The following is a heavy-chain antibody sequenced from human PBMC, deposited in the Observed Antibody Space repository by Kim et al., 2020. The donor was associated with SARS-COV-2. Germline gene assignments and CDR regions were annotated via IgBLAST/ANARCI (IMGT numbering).Heavy chain of an antibody. CDR2: IYYSGST. CDR3: ARNQVEMATTPFDY. D-gene: IGHD5-12*01. V-gene: IGHV4-59*13. J-gene: IGHJ4*02. Sequence: SETLSLTCTVSGGSISSYYWSWIRQPPGKGLEWIGYIYYSGSTNYNPSLKSRVTISVDTSKNQFSLKLSSVTAADTAVYYCARNQVEMATTPFDYWGQGTLVTVSS. CDR1: GGSISSYY.